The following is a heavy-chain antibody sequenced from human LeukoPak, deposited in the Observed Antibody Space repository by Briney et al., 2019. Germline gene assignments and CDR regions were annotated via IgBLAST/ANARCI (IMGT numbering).Heavy chain of an antibody. D-gene: IGHD2-2*01. CDR1: GGTFSSYA. Sequence: VASVKVSCMASGGTFSSYAISWVRQAPGQGLEWMGGIIPIFGTANYAQKFQGRVTITADESTSTAYMELSSLRSEDTAVYYCAREGSCSSTSCPNYYYYYMDVWGKGTTVTVSS. V-gene: IGHV1-69*01. J-gene: IGHJ6*03. CDR3: AREGSCSSTSCPNYYYYYMDV. CDR2: IIPIFGTA.